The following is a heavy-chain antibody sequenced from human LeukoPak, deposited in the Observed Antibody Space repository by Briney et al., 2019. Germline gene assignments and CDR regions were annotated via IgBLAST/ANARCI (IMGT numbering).Heavy chain of an antibody. J-gene: IGHJ4*02. CDR2: INSDGGVT. CDR1: GFTFSTYW. D-gene: IGHD6-6*01. CDR3: TRGGSSPDY. Sequence: GGSLRLSCAASGFTFSTYWMHWVRQAPGKGLVWVSLINSDGGVTNYADSAKGRFTISRDNAKNTLYLQMNSLRVEDTAVYYCTRGGSSPDYWGQGTLVTVSS. V-gene: IGHV3-74*01.